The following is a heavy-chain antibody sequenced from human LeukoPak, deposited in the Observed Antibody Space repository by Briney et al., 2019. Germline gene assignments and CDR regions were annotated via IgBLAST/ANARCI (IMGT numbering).Heavy chain of an antibody. CDR3: VKIARD. CDR1: GFAFSAFD. J-gene: IGHJ4*02. V-gene: IGHV3-64D*09. Sequence: GGSLSLSCSASGFAFSAFDMHWVRQAPGKGLEYLSAISGDGRTIYYADSVRGRFTISRDNAKNTLYLQMSSLRVDDTALYYCVKIARDWGQGTLVTVSS. CDR2: ISGDGRTI.